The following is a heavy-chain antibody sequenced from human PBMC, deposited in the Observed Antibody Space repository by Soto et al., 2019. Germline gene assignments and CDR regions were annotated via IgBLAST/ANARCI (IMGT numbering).Heavy chain of an antibody. CDR2: IRSSGSPI. CDR1: GVTFSIYS. J-gene: IGHJ5*02. D-gene: IGHD3-10*01. CDR3: ARGSSGSYTYFDP. Sequence: GGSLRLSCAASGVTFSIYSMNWVRQAPGKGLEWLSYIRSSGSPIFYADSVKGRFTISRDNAKNSLYLQMNSLRAEDTAVYYCARGSSGSYTYFDPWGQGTLVTVSS. V-gene: IGHV3-48*01.